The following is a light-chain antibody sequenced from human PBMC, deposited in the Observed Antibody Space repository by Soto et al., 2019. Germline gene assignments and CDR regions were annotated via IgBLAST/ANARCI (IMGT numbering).Light chain of an antibody. Sequence: QSALTQPASVSGSPGQSITISCTGTSSDVGGYNYVSWYQQHPGKALKLMIYEVSNRPSGVSNRFSGSKSDNTASLTISGLQSEDEADYYCSSYTSFSTYVFGTGTKLTVL. J-gene: IGLJ1*01. CDR1: SSDVGGYNY. CDR2: EVS. V-gene: IGLV2-14*01. CDR3: SSYTSFSTYV.